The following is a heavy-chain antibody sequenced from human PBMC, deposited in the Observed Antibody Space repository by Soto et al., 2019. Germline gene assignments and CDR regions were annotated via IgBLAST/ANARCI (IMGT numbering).Heavy chain of an antibody. Sequence: EVQLVESGGGLVQPGGSLRLSCAASGFTFSDHYMDWVRQAPGKGLEWVGSTRNKANSYTTEYAESVKGRFTISRDDSKDSLYLQMNSVKTEDSAVYYCARGGYCSTTSYYRDYYGMDVWCQGTTVTVSS. J-gene: IGHJ6*02. D-gene: IGHD2-2*01. V-gene: IGHV3-72*01. CDR3: ARGGYCSTTSYYRDYYGMDV. CDR1: GFTFSDHY. CDR2: TRNKANSYTT.